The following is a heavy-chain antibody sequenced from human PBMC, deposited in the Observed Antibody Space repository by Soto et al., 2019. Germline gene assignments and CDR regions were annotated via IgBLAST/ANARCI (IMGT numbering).Heavy chain of an antibody. J-gene: IGHJ5*02. D-gene: IGHD3-3*01. Sequence: QVHLVQSGAEVKKPGSSVNVSCKTSGGTFGKSAVTWVLHAPGQGLEWMGGIVPMFGTANYAEKFQGRLTITADESTNTAYMELTSLTSDDTAVYYCARDGDPRNPFWSGPLGGGWFDPWGQGTLVTVSS. CDR1: GGTFGKSA. CDR3: ARDGDPRNPFWSGPLGGGWFDP. V-gene: IGHV1-69*12. CDR2: IVPMFGTA.